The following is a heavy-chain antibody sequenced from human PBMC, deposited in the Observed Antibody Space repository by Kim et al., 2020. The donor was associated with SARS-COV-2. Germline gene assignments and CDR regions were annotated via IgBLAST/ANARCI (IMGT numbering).Heavy chain of an antibody. V-gene: IGHV3-30*04. CDR3: ARDGDGWGLRVYDAFDI. D-gene: IGHD5-12*01. J-gene: IGHJ3*02. CDR2: ISYDGINK. Sequence: GGSLRLSCAASGFTFSSYAMHWVRQAPGKGLEWVAVISYDGINKYYADSVKGRFTISRDNSKNTLYLQMNSLITEDTAVYYCARDGDGWGLRVYDAFDI. CDR1: GFTFSSYA.